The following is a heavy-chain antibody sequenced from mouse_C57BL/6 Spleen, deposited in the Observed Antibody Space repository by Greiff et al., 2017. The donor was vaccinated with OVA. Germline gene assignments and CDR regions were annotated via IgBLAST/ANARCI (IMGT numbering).Heavy chain of an antibody. J-gene: IGHJ2*01. V-gene: IGHV3-6*01. CDR1: GYSITSGYY. CDR3: ARDRGITTVVATDYFDY. CDR2: ISYDGSN. D-gene: IGHD1-1*01. Sequence: ESGPGLVKPSQSLSLTCSVTGYSITSGYYWNWIRQFPGNKLEWMGYISYDGSNNYNPSLKNRISITRDTSKNQFFLKLNSVTTEDTATYYCARDRGITTVVATDYFDYWGQGTTLTVSS.